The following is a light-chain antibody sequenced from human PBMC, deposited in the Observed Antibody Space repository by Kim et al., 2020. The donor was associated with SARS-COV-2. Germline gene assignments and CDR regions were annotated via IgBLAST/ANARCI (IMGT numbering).Light chain of an antibody. Sequence: ESVGDRVTITCRASQSIGSHLAWYQQKPGRAPKRLIYKASTLESGVPSRFSGSGSGTEFSLSISSLQPDDFATFYCQQYDSSPWTFGRGTKVDIK. CDR1: QSIGSH. J-gene: IGKJ1*01. V-gene: IGKV1-5*03. CDR2: KAS. CDR3: QQYDSSPWT.